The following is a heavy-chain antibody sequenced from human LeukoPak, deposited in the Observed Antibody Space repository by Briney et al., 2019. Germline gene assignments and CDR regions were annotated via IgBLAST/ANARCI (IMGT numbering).Heavy chain of an antibody. CDR1: GHTLTKLS. D-gene: IGHD2-21*01. CDR2: FGPEDGEA. CDR3: AKPQHIVVVGDAFDI. Sequence: ASVKVSCKVSGHTLTKLSIQWVRQAPGKGLEWMGGFGPEDGEAIYAQNFQGRVTMTEDTSTDTAYMELRSLRSDDTAVYYCAKPQHIVVVGDAFDIWGQGTMVTVSS. V-gene: IGHV1-24*01. J-gene: IGHJ3*02.